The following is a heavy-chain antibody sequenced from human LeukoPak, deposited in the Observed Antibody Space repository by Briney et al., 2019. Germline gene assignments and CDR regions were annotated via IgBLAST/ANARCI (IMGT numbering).Heavy chain of an antibody. CDR2: ISSSGSTI. J-gene: IGHJ6*03. Sequence: GGSLRLSCAASGFTFSDYYMSWIRQAPGKGLEWVSYISSSGSTIYYADSVKGRFTISRDNAKNSLYLQMNSLRAEDTAVYYCARDPIWYYDFWSGSNQLDYYMDVWGKGTTVTVSS. CDR3: ARDPIWYYDFWSGSNQLDYYMDV. D-gene: IGHD3-3*01. V-gene: IGHV3-11*04. CDR1: GFTFSDYY.